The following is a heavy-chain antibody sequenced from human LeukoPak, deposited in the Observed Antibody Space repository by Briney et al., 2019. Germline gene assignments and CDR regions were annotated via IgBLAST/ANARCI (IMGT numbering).Heavy chain of an antibody. CDR1: GFTFSSYA. J-gene: IGHJ4*02. CDR3: AKDPGGDFWSGLFDY. D-gene: IGHD3-3*01. Sequence: GGSLRLSCAASGFTFSSYAMSWVRQAPGKGLEWVSAISGSGGSTYYADSVKGRFTISRDNSKNTLYLQMNSLRAEDTAVYYCAKDPGGDFWSGLFDYWGQGTLVTVSS. V-gene: IGHV3-23*01. CDR2: ISGSGGST.